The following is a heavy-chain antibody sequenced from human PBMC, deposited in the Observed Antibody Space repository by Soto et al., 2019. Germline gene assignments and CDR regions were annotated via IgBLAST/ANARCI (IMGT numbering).Heavy chain of an antibody. V-gene: IGHV5-51*01. J-gene: IGHJ6*02. CDR3: ARHTKSNYEGYYYYYGMDV. D-gene: IGHD4-4*01. CDR2: IYPGDSDT. CDR1: GYSFTSYW. Sequence: GESLKISCKGSGYSFTSYWIGWVRQMPGKGLEWMGIIYPGDSDTRYSPSFQGQVTISADKSISTAYLQWSSLKASDTAMYYCARHTKSNYEGYYYYYGMDVWGQGTTVTVSS.